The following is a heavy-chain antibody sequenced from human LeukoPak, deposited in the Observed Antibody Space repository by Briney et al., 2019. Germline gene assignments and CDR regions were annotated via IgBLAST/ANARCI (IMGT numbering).Heavy chain of an antibody. CDR1: GYTFTSYG. D-gene: IGHD6-13*01. CDR3: ARGERKNANIAAADHYYYYYYMDV. Sequence: GASVKVSCKASGYTFTSYGISWVRQAPGQGLEWMGWISAYNGNTNYAQKLQGRVTMTTDTSTSTAYMELRSLRSDDTAVYYCARGERKNANIAAADHYYYYYYMDVWGKGTTVTVSS. J-gene: IGHJ6*03. V-gene: IGHV1-18*01. CDR2: ISAYNGNT.